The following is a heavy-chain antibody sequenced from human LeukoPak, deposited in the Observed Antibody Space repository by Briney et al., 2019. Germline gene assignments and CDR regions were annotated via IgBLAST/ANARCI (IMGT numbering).Heavy chain of an antibody. CDR3: IRIRSREHQYGMDV. CDR2: IDTVGNT. J-gene: IGHJ6*02. V-gene: IGHV3-13*01. D-gene: IGHD1-26*01. CDR1: GFPFSNYD. Sequence: GGSLRLSCGASGFPFSNYDMHWVRQAPGKGLDWVSAIDTVGNTYYSGSVKGRFTISREYAQNSLFLQMNSLRDGDTALYYCIRIRSREHQYGMDVWGQGTTVTVSS.